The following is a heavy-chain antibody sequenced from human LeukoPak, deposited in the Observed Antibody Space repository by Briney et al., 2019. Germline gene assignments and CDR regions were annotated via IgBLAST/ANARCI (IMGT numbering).Heavy chain of an antibody. CDR1: GFTFSSYA. D-gene: IGHD3-22*01. J-gene: IGHJ4*02. CDR3: AKDGFDYYDSSGYYYFNY. Sequence: GGSLRLSYAPSGFTFSSYAMSWVRQAPGKGLQWVSAISGGGVAIYHADSVKGRFTISRDNSKNTLYLQMNSLRAENTAVYYCAKDGFDYYDSSGYYYFNYWGQGTLVTVSS. CDR2: ISGGGVAI. V-gene: IGHV3-23*01.